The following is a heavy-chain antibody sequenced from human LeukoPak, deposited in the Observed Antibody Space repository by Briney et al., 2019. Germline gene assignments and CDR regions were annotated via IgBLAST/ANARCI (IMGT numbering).Heavy chain of an antibody. Sequence: GRSLRLSCAASGFTFAAYALHWGRQAPGKGLEWLAAISDDGTKKYYVDFMKGRFTISRDNSKNTLYLQINDLRGGDTAIYYCAREGLGAMEVWGQGTTVTVSS. V-gene: IGHV3-30-3*01. D-gene: IGHD2-15*01. CDR2: ISDDGTKK. CDR1: GFTFAAYA. J-gene: IGHJ6*02. CDR3: AREGLGAMEV.